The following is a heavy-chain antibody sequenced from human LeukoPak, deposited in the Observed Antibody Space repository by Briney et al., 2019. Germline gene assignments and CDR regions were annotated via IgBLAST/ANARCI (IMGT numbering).Heavy chain of an antibody. CDR1: GFTFSSYA. J-gene: IGHJ4*02. Sequence: GRSLRLSCAASGFTFSSYAMHWVRQAPGKGLEWVAVISYDGSNKYYADSVKGRFTISRDNSKNTLYLQMNSLRAEDTAVYYCARDGMVRGVITPTDYWGQGTLVTVSS. CDR2: ISYDGSNK. V-gene: IGHV3-30-3*01. D-gene: IGHD3-10*01. CDR3: ARDGMVRGVITPTDY.